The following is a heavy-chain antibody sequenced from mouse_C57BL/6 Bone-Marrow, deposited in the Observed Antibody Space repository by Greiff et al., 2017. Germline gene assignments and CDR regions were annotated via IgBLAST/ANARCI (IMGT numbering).Heavy chain of an antibody. CDR2: SRNKANAYTT. Sequence: EVMLVESGGGLVQSGRSLRLSCATSGFTFSDFYMEWVRQAPGKGLEWIAASRNKANAYTTEYNVTVKGRFIVSRATSQSILYLQMKTLRAEDTAIYYCAGDMDYDKGSWYFDVWGTGTTVTVSA. J-gene: IGHJ1*03. CDR1: GFTFSDFY. D-gene: IGHD2-4*01. CDR3: AGDMDYDKGSWYFDV. V-gene: IGHV7-1*01.